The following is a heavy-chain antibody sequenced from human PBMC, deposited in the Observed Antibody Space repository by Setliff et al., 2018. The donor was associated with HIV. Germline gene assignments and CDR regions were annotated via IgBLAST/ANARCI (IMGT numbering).Heavy chain of an antibody. CDR2: NSGSGGST. J-gene: IGHJ4*02. D-gene: IGHD6-19*01. CDR3: AIPGYYSGWYHFDY. CDR1: GFTFSSYS. V-gene: IGHV3-23*01. Sequence: GGSLRLSCAASGFTFSSYSMNWVRQAPGKGLEWVSANSGSGGSTYYADSVKGRFTISRDNSKNTLYLQMNGLRAEDTALYYCAIPGYYSGWYHFDYWGQGTLVTVPQ.